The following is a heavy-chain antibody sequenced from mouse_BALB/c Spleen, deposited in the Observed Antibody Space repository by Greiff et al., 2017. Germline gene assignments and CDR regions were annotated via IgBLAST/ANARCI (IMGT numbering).Heavy chain of an antibody. CDR3: ARSEGPFAY. V-gene: IGHV1-87*01. J-gene: IGHJ3*01. Sequence: VQRVESGAELARPGASVKLSCKASGYTFTSYWMQWVKQRPGQGLEWIGAIYPGDGDTRYTQKFKGKATLTADKSSSTAYMQLSSLASEDSAVYYCARSEGPFAYWGQGTLVTVSA. CDR1: GYTFTSYW. CDR2: IYPGDGDT.